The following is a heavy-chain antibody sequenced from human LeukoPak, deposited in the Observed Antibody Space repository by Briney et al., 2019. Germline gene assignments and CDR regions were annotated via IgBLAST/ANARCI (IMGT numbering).Heavy chain of an antibody. V-gene: IGHV3-64*01. CDR1: GFTFSSYA. J-gene: IGHJ4*02. D-gene: IGHD5-18*01. CDR2: ISSNGGST. CDR3: ARDGTAMVLGYYFDY. Sequence: GGSLRLSCAASGFTFSSYAMHWVRQAPGKGLEYVSAISSNGGSTYYANSVKGRFTISRDNSKNTLYLQMGSLRAEDMAVYYCARDGTAMVLGYYFDYWGQGTLVTVSS.